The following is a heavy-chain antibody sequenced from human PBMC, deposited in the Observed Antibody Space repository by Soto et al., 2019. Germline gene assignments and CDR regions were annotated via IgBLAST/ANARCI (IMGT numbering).Heavy chain of an antibody. Sequence: GGSLRLSCAASGFTFDDYAMHWVRQAPGKGLEWVSGISWNSGSIGYADSVKGRFTISRDNAKNSLYLQMNSLRAEDTALYYCAKDPRELGTGAFDIWGQGTMVTVSS. CDR3: AKDPRELGTGAFDI. CDR2: ISWNSGSI. J-gene: IGHJ3*02. V-gene: IGHV3-9*01. CDR1: GFTFDDYA. D-gene: IGHD7-27*01.